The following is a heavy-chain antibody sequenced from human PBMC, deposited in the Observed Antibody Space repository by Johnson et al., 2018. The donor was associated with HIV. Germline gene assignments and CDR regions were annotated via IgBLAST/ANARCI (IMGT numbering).Heavy chain of an antibody. D-gene: IGHD5-24*01. Sequence: MLLVESGGGLVQPGGSLRLSCAASGFTVNSNYMSWVRQAPGKGLEWVSAIGKVSDTYYSDSVKGRFSMSRENVKNSLYLQMNNLRAGDTAVYFCARESRDGPNLRAFDIWGQGTTVIVSS. CDR3: ARESRDGPNLRAFDI. V-gene: IGHV3-13*01. CDR1: GFTVNSNY. CDR2: IGKVSDT. J-gene: IGHJ3*02.